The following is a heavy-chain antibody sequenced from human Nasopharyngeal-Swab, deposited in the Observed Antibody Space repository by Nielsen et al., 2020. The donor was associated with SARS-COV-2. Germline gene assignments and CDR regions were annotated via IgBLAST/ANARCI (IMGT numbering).Heavy chain of an antibody. D-gene: IGHD3-10*01. Sequence: WVRQAPGQGLEWMGIINPSGGSTSYAQKFKGRVTMTRDTSTSTVYMELSSLRSEDTAVYYCARGAYYGSGSYFHYYYGMDVWGQGTPVTVSS. CDR3: ARGAYYGSGSYFHYYYGMDV. CDR2: INPSGGST. J-gene: IGHJ6*02. V-gene: IGHV1-46*01.